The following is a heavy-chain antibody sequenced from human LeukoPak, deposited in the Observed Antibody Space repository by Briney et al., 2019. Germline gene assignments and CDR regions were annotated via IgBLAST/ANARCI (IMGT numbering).Heavy chain of an antibody. CDR1: GFTFSSYW. J-gene: IGHJ4*02. V-gene: IGHV3-7*01. D-gene: IGHD3-10*01. CDR3: ARVKNEYYYGSGSYPASLDY. Sequence: GGSLRLSCAASGFTFSSYWMSWVRQAPGKGLEWVANIKQDGSEKYYVDSVKGRFTISRDNAKNSLYLQMNSLRAEDTAVYHCARVKNEYYYGSGSYPASLDYWGQGTLVTVSS. CDR2: IKQDGSEK.